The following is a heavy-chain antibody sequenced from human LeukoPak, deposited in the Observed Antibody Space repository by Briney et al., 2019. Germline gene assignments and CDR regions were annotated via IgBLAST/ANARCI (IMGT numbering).Heavy chain of an antibody. D-gene: IGHD5-18*01. Sequence: ASETLSLTCTVSGGSISSSSYYWGWIRQPPGKGLEWIGSIYYSGSTYYNPSLKSRVTISVDTSKNQFSLKLSSVTAADTAVYYCARQGKGYSYGYARTSFFLDYWGQGTLVTVSS. CDR1: GGSISSSSYY. J-gene: IGHJ4*02. CDR2: IYYSGST. V-gene: IGHV4-39*01. CDR3: ARQGKGYSYGYARTSFFLDY.